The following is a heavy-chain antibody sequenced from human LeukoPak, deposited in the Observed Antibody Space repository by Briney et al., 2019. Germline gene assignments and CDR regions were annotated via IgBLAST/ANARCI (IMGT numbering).Heavy chain of an antibody. V-gene: IGHV2-5*01. CDR3: AHRLVGRRAFDF. D-gene: IGHD2-15*01. CDR1: ELSLSTSGLG. J-gene: IGHJ3*01. Sequence: SGPTLVKPTQTLTLTCTFSELSLSTSGLGVGWVRQPPGKALEWLALIYWNDDKRYSPSLKSRLTITKNTSKNQVVLTMTNMDPVDTATYYCAHRLVGRRAFDFWGQGTMVTVSS. CDR2: IYWNDDK.